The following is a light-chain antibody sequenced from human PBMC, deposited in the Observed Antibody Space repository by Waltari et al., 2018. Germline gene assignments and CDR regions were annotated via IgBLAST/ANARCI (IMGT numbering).Light chain of an antibody. Sequence: QLVLTQSPSASASLGASVKLTCTLRSGHSNYAIAWPQQQPGKGPRFLMKINSDGSHNKGDGIPDRFSGSTSGAERYLTISSLQSEDEAAYYCQTWGTGWVFGGGTKLTVL. CDR1: SGHSNYA. V-gene: IGLV4-69*01. J-gene: IGLJ3*02. CDR2: INSDGSH. CDR3: QTWGTGWV.